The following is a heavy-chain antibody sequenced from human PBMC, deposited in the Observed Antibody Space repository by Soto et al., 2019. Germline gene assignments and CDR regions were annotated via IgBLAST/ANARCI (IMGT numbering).Heavy chain of an antibody. CDR2: INPGSGRP. CDR1: GYTFTRYF. V-gene: IGHV1-46*01. CDR3: ARENMDDSMGVPDI. D-gene: IGHD3-22*01. J-gene: IGHJ3*02. Sequence: ASVKVSCKASGYTFTRYFIHWVRQAPGQGLEWMGLINPGSGRPKYPQKFQDRVIMTRDKSTTTVYMELSSVISEDTAIYYCARENMDDSMGVPDIWGPGTTVTVSS.